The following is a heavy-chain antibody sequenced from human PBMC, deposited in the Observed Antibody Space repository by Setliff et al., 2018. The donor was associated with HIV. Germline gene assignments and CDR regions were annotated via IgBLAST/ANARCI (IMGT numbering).Heavy chain of an antibody. V-gene: IGHV3-23*01. CDR2: ISGSNGRT. CDR3: AKHECSGGCYYYMDV. CDR1: GFNFMFFA. Sequence: PGGSLRLSCTAPGFNFMFFAMSWVRQAPGKGLEWVSGISGSNGRTDYVDSVKGRFTISRDKSKNTLYLQLNSLRAEDTAVYYCAKHECSGGCYYYMDVWGKGIMVTVSS. D-gene: IGHD2-15*01. J-gene: IGHJ6*03.